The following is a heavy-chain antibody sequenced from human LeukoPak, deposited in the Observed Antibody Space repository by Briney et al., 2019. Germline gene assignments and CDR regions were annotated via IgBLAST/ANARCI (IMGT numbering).Heavy chain of an antibody. Sequence: ASVKVSCKASGYTFTTYPINWVRQAPGQGLEWMGWINTNTGNPTYAQGFTGRFVFSLDTSVSTAYLQISSLKAEDTAVYYCAREVGGNWFDPRGQGTLVTVSS. CDR1: GYTFTTYP. CDR2: INTNTGNP. D-gene: IGHD2-15*01. J-gene: IGHJ5*02. CDR3: AREVGGNWFDP. V-gene: IGHV7-4-1*02.